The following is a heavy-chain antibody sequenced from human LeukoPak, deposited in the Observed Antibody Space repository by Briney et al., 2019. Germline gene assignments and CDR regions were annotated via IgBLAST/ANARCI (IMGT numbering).Heavy chain of an antibody. V-gene: IGHV3-21*01. D-gene: IGHD6-19*01. J-gene: IGHJ4*02. CDR1: GFTFSNYN. CDR2: ISSSSSYI. CDR3: ARGLGQWLAPEPIC. Sequence: PGGSLRLSCAASGFTFSNYNMNWVRQAPEKGLEWVSFISSSSSYIYYADSVKGRFTISRDNAKNSLYLQMNSLRAEDTAVYYCARGLGQWLAPEPICWGQGTLVTVSS.